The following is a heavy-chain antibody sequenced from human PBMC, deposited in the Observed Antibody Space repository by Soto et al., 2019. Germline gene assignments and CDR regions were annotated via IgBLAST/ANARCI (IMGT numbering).Heavy chain of an antibody. CDR3: ARGYSSTWYRVEAPNY. D-gene: IGHD6-13*01. CDR2: ISSSSSTI. CDR1: GYTFSSYT. V-gene: IGHV3-48*02. J-gene: IGHJ4*02. Sequence: EVQLVESGGGLVQPGGALRLSCAASGYTFSSYTMHWVRQAPGKGLEWVSYISSSSSTIYYADSVKGRFTISRDNAKNSLYLQINSLRDEDTAVYYCARGYSSTWYRVEAPNYWGQGTLVTVSS.